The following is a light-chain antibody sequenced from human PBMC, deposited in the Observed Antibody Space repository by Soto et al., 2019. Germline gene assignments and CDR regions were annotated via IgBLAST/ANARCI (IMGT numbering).Light chain of an antibody. V-gene: IGLV2-23*01. CDR1: SSSGGSYNL. CDR3: RAYAGSSMPRV. CDR2: EGS. J-gene: IGLJ3*02. Sequence: QSALTQPASVSGSPGQSITISCTGTSSSGGSYNLVSWYQHHPDKAPKLIIYEGSKRPSGVSNRFSGSKSGNTASLTISGLQAEDEADYYCRAYAGSSMPRVFGGGTKLTVL.